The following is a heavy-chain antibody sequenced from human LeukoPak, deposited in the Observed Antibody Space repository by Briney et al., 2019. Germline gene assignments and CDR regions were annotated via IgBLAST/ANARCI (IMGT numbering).Heavy chain of an antibody. Sequence: ASVKVSCKASGYTFTGYYMHWVRQAPGQGLEWMGWINPNSGGTNYAQKFQGRVTITRDTSISTAYMELSRLRSDDTAVYYCARDVDYGDPGPFDPWGQGTLVTVSS. D-gene: IGHD4-17*01. CDR2: INPNSGGT. V-gene: IGHV1-2*02. CDR1: GYTFTGYY. CDR3: ARDVDYGDPGPFDP. J-gene: IGHJ5*02.